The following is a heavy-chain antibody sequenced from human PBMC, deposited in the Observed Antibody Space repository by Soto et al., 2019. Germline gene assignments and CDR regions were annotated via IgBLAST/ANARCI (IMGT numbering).Heavy chain of an antibody. Sequence: SQTLSLTCAISGDSVSSNSAAWNWIRQSPSRGLEWLGRTYYRSKWYNDYAVSVKSRITINPDTSKNQFSLQLNSVTPEDTAVYYCARGFGVVVVAATKHYYGMDVWGQGTTVTVSS. CDR2: TYYRSKWYN. J-gene: IGHJ6*02. D-gene: IGHD2-15*01. V-gene: IGHV6-1*01. CDR1: GDSVSSNSAA. CDR3: ARGFGVVVVAATKHYYGMDV.